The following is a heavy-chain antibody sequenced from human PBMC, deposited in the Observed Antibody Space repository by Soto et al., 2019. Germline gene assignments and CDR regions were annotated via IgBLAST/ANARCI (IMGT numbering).Heavy chain of an antibody. J-gene: IGHJ5*02. CDR2: INHSGST. CDR3: ASSQGDIVVVPAAGNWFDP. D-gene: IGHD2-2*01. CDR1: GGSFSGYY. Sequence: PSETLSLTCAVYGGSFSGYYWSWIRQPPGKGLEWIGEINHSGSTNYNPSLKSRVTISVDTSKNQFSLKLSSVTAADTAVYYCASSQGDIVVVPAAGNWFDPWGQGTLVT. V-gene: IGHV4-34*01.